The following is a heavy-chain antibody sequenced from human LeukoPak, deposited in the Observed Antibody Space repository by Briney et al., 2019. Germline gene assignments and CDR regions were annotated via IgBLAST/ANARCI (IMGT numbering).Heavy chain of an antibody. CDR1: GFTFSIYA. D-gene: IGHD3-22*01. CDR3: ANARYYYDSSMDV. CDR2: ISYDGRNT. J-gene: IGHJ6*02. V-gene: IGHV3-30-3*01. Sequence: GGSLRLSCAASGFTFSIYAVHWVRQAPGKGLEWVAVISYDGRNTFYTDSVKGRFTISRDNAKNSLYLQMNSLRAEDTALYYCANARYYYDSSMDVWGQGTTVTVSS.